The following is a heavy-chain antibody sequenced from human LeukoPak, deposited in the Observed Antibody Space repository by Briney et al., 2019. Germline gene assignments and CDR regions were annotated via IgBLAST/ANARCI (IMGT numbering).Heavy chain of an antibody. CDR2: IYSGDRT. D-gene: IGHD3-22*01. V-gene: IGHV3-66*01. CDR1: GFTVSSNY. J-gene: IGHJ4*02. Sequence: SGGSLRLSCAASGFTVSSNYMSWVRQAPGKGLEWVSVIYSGDRTYYADSVKGRFTISRDNSKNTLYLQMNSLRAGDTAVYYCARAENYYDSSGYYPGVDYWGQGTLVTVSS. CDR3: ARAENYYDSSGYYPGVDY.